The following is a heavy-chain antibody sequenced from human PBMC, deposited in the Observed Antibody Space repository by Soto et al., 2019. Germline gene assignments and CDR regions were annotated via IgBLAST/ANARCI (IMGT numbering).Heavy chain of an antibody. CDR2: INTDGSVT. Sequence: GGSLRLSGAGSGFTFNNFWMHWVCQAPGKGLVWVARINTDGSVTSHADSVKGRFTISRDNAKSTLYLQMNSLRAEDSARYYCARQTGLGATNYWGRGTLVTVSS. V-gene: IGHV3-74*01. CDR1: GFTFNNFW. D-gene: IGHD1-26*01. CDR3: ARQTGLGATNY. J-gene: IGHJ4*02.